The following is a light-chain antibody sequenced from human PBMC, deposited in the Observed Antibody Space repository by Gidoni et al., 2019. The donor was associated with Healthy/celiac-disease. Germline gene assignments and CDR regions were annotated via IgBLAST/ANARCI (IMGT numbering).Light chain of an antibody. CDR1: QDISNY. V-gene: IGKV1-33*01. CDR2: DAS. Sequence: QMTPSPSSLSASVGDRVTITWQASQDISNYLYWYQQKPGKAPKLLIYDASNWATGVPSRFSGSGSGTDFTFTISSLQSEDIATYYCQQYDNLPYTFGQGTKLEIK. CDR3: QQYDNLPYT. J-gene: IGKJ2*01.